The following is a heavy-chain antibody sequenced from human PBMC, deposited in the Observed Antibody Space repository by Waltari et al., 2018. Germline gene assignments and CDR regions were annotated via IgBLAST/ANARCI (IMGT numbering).Heavy chain of an antibody. CDR3: TRQVLGYCTSAACRRLES. CDR2: IYHDGTT. V-gene: IGHV4-38-2*01. D-gene: IGHD2-8*02. J-gene: IGHJ4*02. Sequence: QFQLHESGPGLVKSSETLSLTCDVSGYAVNSGFSWGWIRQAPGKGLEWVATIYHDGTTFYNPSLKSRLSVSMDTSKNQISLTLKSMTAADTAVYYCTRQVLGYCTSAACRRLESWGQGTLVTVSS. CDR1: GYAVNSGFS.